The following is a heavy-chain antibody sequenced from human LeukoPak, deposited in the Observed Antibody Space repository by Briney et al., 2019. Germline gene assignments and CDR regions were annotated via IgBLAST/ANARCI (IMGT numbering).Heavy chain of an antibody. CDR2: ISTYNGDT. J-gene: IGHJ4*02. CDR1: GYTFTTYG. V-gene: IGHV1-18*01. CDR3: ALIPYCTTATCYYFDY. D-gene: IGHD2-2*01. Sequence: ASVKVSCKTSGYTFTTYGISWVRQAPGQGLEWMGWISTYNGDTNYAQKLQGRVTMTADTSTSTTCMELRSLRSDDTAVYYCALIPYCTTATCYYFDYWGQGTLVTVSS.